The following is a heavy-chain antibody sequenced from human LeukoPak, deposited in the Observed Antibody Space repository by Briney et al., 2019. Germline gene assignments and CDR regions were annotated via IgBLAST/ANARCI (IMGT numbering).Heavy chain of an antibody. D-gene: IGHD1-26*01. V-gene: IGHV4-59*11. CDR2: VSYSGDT. CDR1: SGSISGHF. Sequence: SETLSLTCTVSSGSISGHFWSWIRQPPGKGLEWIGFVSYSGDTNYSPSFNGRVTISLDTSKSQFSLNLNSVTAADTAVYFCARGGASSRYFGYGGQGTLVTVSS. CDR3: ARGGASSRYFGY. J-gene: IGHJ4*02.